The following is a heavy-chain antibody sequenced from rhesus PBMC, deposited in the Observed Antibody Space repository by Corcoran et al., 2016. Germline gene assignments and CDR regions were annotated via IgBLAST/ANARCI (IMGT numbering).Heavy chain of an antibody. CDR1: GFTFDDYA. Sequence: VQLVESGGGVVQPGGSLRLSCAASGFTFDDYAMHWVRQAPGKGLEWVSGISWSGGSTYYADSVKGQFTISRDNAKNSLYLQMGSLRAEDTALYYCARVASNYGYFDYWGQGVLVTVSS. J-gene: IGHJ4*01. CDR2: ISWSGGST. CDR3: ARVASNYGYFDY. V-gene: IGHV3-201*01. D-gene: IGHD4-23*01.